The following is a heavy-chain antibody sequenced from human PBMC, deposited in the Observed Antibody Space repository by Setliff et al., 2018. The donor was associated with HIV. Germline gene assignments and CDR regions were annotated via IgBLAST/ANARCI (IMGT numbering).Heavy chain of an antibody. CDR1: GYKFTSYW. V-gene: IGHV5-51*01. CDR2: INPSTSEV. Sequence: GESLKISCKDSGYKFTSYWVGWVRQMPGRGLEWMGFINPSTSEVRYRPSLQGQVTISADKSINTAYLQWSSLKASDTAMYYCARLETFGGVIVDYFDYWGQGTLVTVSS. J-gene: IGHJ4*02. D-gene: IGHD3-16*02. CDR3: ARLETFGGVIVDYFDY.